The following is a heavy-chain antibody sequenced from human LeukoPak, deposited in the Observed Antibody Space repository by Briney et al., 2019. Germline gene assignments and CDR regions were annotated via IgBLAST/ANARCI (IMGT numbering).Heavy chain of an antibody. CDR1: GGSISSSSAY. J-gene: IGHJ4*02. CDR2: IYYSKNT. V-gene: IGHV4-39*01. Sequence: SETLSLTCTVSGGSISSSSAYWGWIRQPPGKGMEWIGSIYYSKNTYYNPSLKSRVTISADTSKYQFSLTLGSVSATDTAVYYCVSPRGFSYGYFDYWGQGTLVTVSS. D-gene: IGHD5-18*01. CDR3: VSPRGFSYGYFDY.